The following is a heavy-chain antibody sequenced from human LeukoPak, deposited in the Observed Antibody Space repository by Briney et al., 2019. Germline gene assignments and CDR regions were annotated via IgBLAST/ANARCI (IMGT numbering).Heavy chain of an antibody. V-gene: IGHV1-8*03. Sequence: ASVKVSCKASGYTFTSYDINWVRQATGQGLEWMGWMNPNSGNTGYAQKFQGRVTITRNTSISTAYMELSSLGSEDTAVYYCARGRQQWLVRGSWFDPWGQGTLVTVSS. CDR1: GYTFTSYD. CDR2: MNPNSGNT. CDR3: ARGRQQWLVRGSWFDP. J-gene: IGHJ5*02. D-gene: IGHD6-19*01.